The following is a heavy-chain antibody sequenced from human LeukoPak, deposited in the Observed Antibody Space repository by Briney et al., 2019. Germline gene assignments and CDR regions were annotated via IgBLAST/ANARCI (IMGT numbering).Heavy chain of an antibody. D-gene: IGHD1-26*01. V-gene: IGHV3-7*01. Sequence: GGSLRLSCAASDFSFSTNWMSWVRQAPGKGLEWVANIKQDGSEVYYVDSVKGRFTISRDNAKNSLYLQMNTLRAEDTAIYYCARDASSGTYFSYAIDVWGLGTMVTVSS. CDR2: IKQDGSEV. CDR3: ARDASSGTYFSYAIDV. J-gene: IGHJ3*01. CDR1: DFSFSTNW.